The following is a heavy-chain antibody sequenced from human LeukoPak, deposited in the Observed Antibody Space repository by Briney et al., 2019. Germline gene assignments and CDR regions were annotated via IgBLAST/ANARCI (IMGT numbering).Heavy chain of an antibody. J-gene: IGHJ6*02. CDR3: AREGFYYDFWSGYSTDGRTDV. D-gene: IGHD3-3*01. CDR1: GFTFSSYA. Sequence: PGGSLRLSCAASGFTFSSYAMHWVRQAPGKGLEWVAVVSYDGSNKYYADSVKGRFTISRDNSKNTLYLQMNSLRAEDTAVYYCAREGFYYDFWSGYSTDGRTDVWGHGTTFTVSS. V-gene: IGHV3-30-3*01. CDR2: VSYDGSNK.